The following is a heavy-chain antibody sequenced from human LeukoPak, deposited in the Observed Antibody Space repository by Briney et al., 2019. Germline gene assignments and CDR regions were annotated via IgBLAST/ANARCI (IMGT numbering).Heavy chain of an antibody. J-gene: IGHJ4*02. V-gene: IGHV2-70*11. CDR2: IDWDNDK. CDR3: ARMNILTDYSWGFDY. Sequence: SGPTLVNPTQTLTLTCTFSGFSLSTSGICVSWIRQPPGKALEWLARIDWDNDKYYSTSLKTRLTISKDTSKSQVVLTLTNMDPVDTATYYCARMNILTDYSWGFDYWGQGTPVTVSS. CDR1: GFSLSTSGIC. D-gene: IGHD3-9*01.